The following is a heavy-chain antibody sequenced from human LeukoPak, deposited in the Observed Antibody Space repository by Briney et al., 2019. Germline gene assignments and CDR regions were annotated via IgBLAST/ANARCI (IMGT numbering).Heavy chain of an antibody. V-gene: IGHV3-66*01. D-gene: IGHD4-17*01. J-gene: IGHJ3*02. CDR2: IYSGGST. CDR3: ARDPGDYVGNDAFDI. CDR1: GFTVSSNY. Sequence: GGSLRLSCAASGFTVSSNYMSWVRQAPGKGLEWVSVIYSGGSTYYADSVKGRFTVSRDNSKNTVYLQMNSLRAEDTAVYYCARDPGDYVGNDAFDIWGQGTMVTVSS.